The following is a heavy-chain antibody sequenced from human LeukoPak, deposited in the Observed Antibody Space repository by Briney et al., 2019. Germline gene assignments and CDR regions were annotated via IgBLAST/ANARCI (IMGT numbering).Heavy chain of an antibody. CDR1: GFTFSSYS. J-gene: IGHJ4*02. V-gene: IGHV3-21*01. Sequence: GGSLRLSCAASGFTFSSYSMNWVRQAPGKGLEWDSSISSSSSYIYYADSVKGRFTIDRDNAKNSLYLQMNSLRAEDTAVYYCARVVAVAGPDYWGQGTLVTVSS. D-gene: IGHD6-19*01. CDR2: ISSSSSYI. CDR3: ARVVAVAGPDY.